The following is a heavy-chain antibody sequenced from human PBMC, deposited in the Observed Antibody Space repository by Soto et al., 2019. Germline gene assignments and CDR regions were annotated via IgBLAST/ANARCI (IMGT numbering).Heavy chain of an antibody. J-gene: IGHJ4*02. CDR1: GGSISSSSYY. D-gene: IGHD3-3*01. Sequence: QLQLQESGPGLVKPSETLSLTCTVSGGSISSSSYYWGWIRQPPGKGLEWIGSIYYSGSTYYNPSLKSRVTISVDTSKNQFSLKLSSVTAADTAVYYCARHPEWDDFWSGYSTFDYWGQGTLVTVSS. CDR2: IYYSGST. V-gene: IGHV4-39*01. CDR3: ARHPEWDDFWSGYSTFDY.